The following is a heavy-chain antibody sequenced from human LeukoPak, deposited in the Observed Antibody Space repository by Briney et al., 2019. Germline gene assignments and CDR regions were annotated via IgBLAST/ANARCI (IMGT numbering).Heavy chain of an antibody. D-gene: IGHD3-10*01. V-gene: IGHV3-66*01. Sequence: GGSLRLSCAASGFTFSSYSMNWVRQAPGKGLEWVSVIYSGGSTYYADSVKGRFTISRDNSKNTLYLQMNSLRAEDTAVYYCARVSPINTYYYGSGSYWAFDIWGQGTMVTVSS. J-gene: IGHJ3*02. CDR1: GFTFSSYS. CDR2: IYSGGST. CDR3: ARVSPINTYYYGSGSYWAFDI.